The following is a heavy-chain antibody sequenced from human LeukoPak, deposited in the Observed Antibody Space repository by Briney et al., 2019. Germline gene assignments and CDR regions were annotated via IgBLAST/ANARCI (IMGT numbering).Heavy chain of an antibody. CDR2: IIPIFGTA. CDR3: ARSPGVGATRYYFDY. Sequence: ASVKVSCKASGYTFTSYAISWVRQAPGQGLEWMGGIIPIFGTANYAQKFQGRVTITADESTSTAYMELSSLRSEDTAVYYCARSPGVGATRYYFDYWGQGTLVTVSS. J-gene: IGHJ4*02. V-gene: IGHV1-69*13. D-gene: IGHD1-26*01. CDR1: GYTFTSYA.